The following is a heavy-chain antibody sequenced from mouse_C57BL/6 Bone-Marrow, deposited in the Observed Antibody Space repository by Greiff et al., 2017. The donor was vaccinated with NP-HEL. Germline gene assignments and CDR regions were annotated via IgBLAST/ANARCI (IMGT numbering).Heavy chain of an antibody. Sequence: QVQLKQSGPGLVAPSQSLSITCTVSGFSLTSYGVDWVRQSPGKGLEWLGVIWGVGSTNYNSALKSRLSISKDNSKSQVFLKMNSLQTDDTAMYYCASEGSYSNYLYYAMDYWGQGTSVTVSS. CDR2: IWGVGST. D-gene: IGHD2-5*01. V-gene: IGHV2-6*01. J-gene: IGHJ4*01. CDR1: GFSLTSYG. CDR3: ASEGSYSNYLYYAMDY.